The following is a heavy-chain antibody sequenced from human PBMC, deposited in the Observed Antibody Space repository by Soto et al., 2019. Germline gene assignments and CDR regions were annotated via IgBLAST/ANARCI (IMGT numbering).Heavy chain of an antibody. Sequence: ESGGGVVQPGTSLRLSCAPSGFTFNNYGIYWVRQAPGKGLEWVAVVSYDGSHKYYADSVKGRFTISRENAKNMLYLQMNSLRPDYTAVYYCAKDLGQQLILNYGMDVWGQGTTVIVSS. J-gene: IGHJ6*02. D-gene: IGHD4-4*01. CDR3: AKDLGQQLILNYGMDV. V-gene: IGHV3-30*18. CDR1: GFTFNNYG. CDR2: VSYDGSHK.